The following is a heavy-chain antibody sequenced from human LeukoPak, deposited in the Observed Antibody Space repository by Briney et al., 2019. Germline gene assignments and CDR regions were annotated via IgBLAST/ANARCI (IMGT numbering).Heavy chain of an antibody. V-gene: IGHV3-23*01. CDR2: ISGSGGST. D-gene: IGHD3-9*01. J-gene: IGHJ4*02. CDR3: AKGNDILTGYSDY. CDR1: GFTFSSYA. Sequence: PGGSLRLSCAASGFTFSSYAMSWVRQAPGKGRGWVSAISGSGGSTYYADSVKGRFTISRDNSKNTLYLQMNSLRAEDTAVYYCAKGNDILTGYSDYWGQGTLVTVSS.